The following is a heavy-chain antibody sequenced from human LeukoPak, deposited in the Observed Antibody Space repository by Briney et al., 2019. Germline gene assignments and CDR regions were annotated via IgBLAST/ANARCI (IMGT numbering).Heavy chain of an antibody. D-gene: IGHD3-16*01. CDR2: ISTSSSYI. CDR3: ARLGNYYYYMDV. CDR1: GFTFSTYN. V-gene: IGHV3-21*01. J-gene: IGHJ6*03. Sequence: GGSLRLSCVASGFTFSTYNMNWVRQAPGKGLEWVSSISTSSSYIYYADSVKGRFTISRDNAKNSLYLQMNSLRAEDTAVYYCARLGNYYYYMDVWGKGTTVTVSS.